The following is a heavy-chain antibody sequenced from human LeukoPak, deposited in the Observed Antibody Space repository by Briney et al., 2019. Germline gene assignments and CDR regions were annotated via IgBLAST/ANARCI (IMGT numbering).Heavy chain of an antibody. CDR3: ARDRVGATPIDY. CDR2: ISSSSSYI. V-gene: IGHV3-21*01. Sequence: AGGSLRLSCAASGFTFSSYSMNWVRQAPGKGLEWVSSISSSSSYIYYADTVKGRFTISRDNAKNPLYLQMNSLRAEDTAVYYCARDRVGATPIDYWGQGTLVTVSS. CDR1: GFTFSSYS. D-gene: IGHD1-26*01. J-gene: IGHJ4*02.